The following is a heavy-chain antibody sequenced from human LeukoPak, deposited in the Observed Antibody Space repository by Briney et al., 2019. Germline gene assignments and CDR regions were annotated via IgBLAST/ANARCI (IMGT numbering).Heavy chain of an antibody. V-gene: IGHV4-34*01. J-gene: IGHJ6*03. CDR3: ARGYSSIFSYYYYMDV. Sequence: SEALSLTCAVYGGSFSGYYWSWIRQPPGKGLEWIGEINHSGSTNYNPSLKSRVTISVDTSKNQFSLKLSSVTAADTAVYYCARGYSSIFSYYYYMDVWGKGTTVTVSS. CDR2: INHSGST. CDR1: GGSFSGYY. D-gene: IGHD4-11*01.